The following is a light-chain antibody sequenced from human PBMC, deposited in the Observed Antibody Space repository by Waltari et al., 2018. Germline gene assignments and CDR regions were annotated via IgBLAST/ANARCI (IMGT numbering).Light chain of an antibody. CDR3: QQYYSTPPT. V-gene: IGKV4-1*01. Sequence: DIVMTQSPDSLAVSLGERATINRKSRQSVLYSSNNKNYLAWYQQKPGQPPKLLIYCASTRESGVPDRFSGSGSGTDFTLTISSLQAEDVAVYYCQQYYSTPPTFGQGTKVEIK. CDR2: CAS. CDR1: QSVLYSSNNKNY. J-gene: IGKJ1*01.